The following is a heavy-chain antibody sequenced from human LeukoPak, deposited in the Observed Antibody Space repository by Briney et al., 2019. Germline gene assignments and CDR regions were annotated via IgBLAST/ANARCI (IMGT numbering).Heavy chain of an antibody. CDR2: ISSSSSTI. V-gene: IGHV3-48*04. J-gene: IGHJ6*02. CDR3: ARHRPSTQSKSRYFDWFGMDV. CDR1: GFTFSSYS. Sequence: AGGSLRLSCAASGFTFSSYSMNWVRQAPGKGLEWVSYISSSSSTIYYADSVKGRFTISRDNAENSLHLQMNSLRAEDTAVYYCARHRPSTQSKSRYFDWFGMDVWGQGTTVTVSS. D-gene: IGHD3-9*01.